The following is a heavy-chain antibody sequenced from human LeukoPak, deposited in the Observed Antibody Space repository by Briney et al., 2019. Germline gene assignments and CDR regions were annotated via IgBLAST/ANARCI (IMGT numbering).Heavy chain of an antibody. Sequence: PGGSLRLSCAASGFTFSSYSMNWVRQAPGKGLEWVSSISSSSRYIYYADSVKGRFTISRDNAKNSLYLQMNSLRAEDTAVYYCAKDLLAVAGYYYYGMDVWGQGTTVTVSS. D-gene: IGHD6-19*01. CDR3: AKDLLAVAGYYYYGMDV. J-gene: IGHJ6*02. V-gene: IGHV3-21*01. CDR1: GFTFSSYS. CDR2: ISSSSRYI.